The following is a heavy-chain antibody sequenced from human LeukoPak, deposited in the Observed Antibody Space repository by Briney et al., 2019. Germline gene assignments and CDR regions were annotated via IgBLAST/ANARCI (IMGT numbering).Heavy chain of an antibody. CDR3: ARYCSGGSCSAFDY. D-gene: IGHD2-15*01. CDR2: IIPIFGTA. CDR1: GGTFSGYA. Sequence: GASVKVSCKASGGTFSGYAISWVRQAPGQGLEWMGGIIPIFGTANYAQKFQGRVTITADESTSTAYMELSSLRSEDTAVYYCARYCSGGSCSAFDYWGQGTLVTVSS. V-gene: IGHV1-69*13. J-gene: IGHJ4*02.